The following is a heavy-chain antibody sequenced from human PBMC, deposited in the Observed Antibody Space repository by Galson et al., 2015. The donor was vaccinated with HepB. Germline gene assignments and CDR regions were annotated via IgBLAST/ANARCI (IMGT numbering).Heavy chain of an antibody. J-gene: IGHJ3*02. Sequence: SVKVSCKASGGTFSSYTITWVRQAPGQGLEWMGRIIPIVDVTNYAQKFQGRVTITADKSTSTACMELSSLRSEDTAVYYCARVKMTTVTTTAFDIWGQGTMVTVSS. D-gene: IGHD4-11*01. V-gene: IGHV1-69*02. CDR1: GGTFSSYT. CDR2: IIPIVDVT. CDR3: ARVKMTTVTTTAFDI.